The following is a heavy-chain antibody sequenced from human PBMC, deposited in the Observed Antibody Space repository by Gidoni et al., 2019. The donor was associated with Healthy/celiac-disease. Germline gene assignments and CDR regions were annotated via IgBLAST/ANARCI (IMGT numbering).Heavy chain of an antibody. CDR2: INPNSGGT. Sequence: QVQLVQSGAPVTKPGASVKGSCTASGYTFTGYYMPWVRQAPGQGLEWMGWINPNSGGTNYAQKFQGRVNMTRDTPISTAYMELSRLRSDDTAVYYCARDHSSTLAGPSVPSDYWGQGTLVTVSS. V-gene: IGHV1-2*02. CDR1: GYTFTGYY. J-gene: IGHJ4*02. CDR3: ARDHSSTLAGPSVPSDY. D-gene: IGHD6-13*01.